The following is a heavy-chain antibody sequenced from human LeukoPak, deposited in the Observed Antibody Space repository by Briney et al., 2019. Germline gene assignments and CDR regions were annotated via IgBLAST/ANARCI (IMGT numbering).Heavy chain of an antibody. CDR1: GGSISSGSYY. J-gene: IGHJ4*02. D-gene: IGHD3-10*01. Sequence: SETLSLTCTLSGGSISSGSYYWSWIRQPAGKGLEWIGRIYTSGSTNYNPSLKSRVTISVDTSKNQFSLKLSSVTAADTAVYYCARLYGSGSSLYFDYWGQGTLVTVSS. V-gene: IGHV4-61*02. CDR3: ARLYGSGSSLYFDY. CDR2: IYTSGST.